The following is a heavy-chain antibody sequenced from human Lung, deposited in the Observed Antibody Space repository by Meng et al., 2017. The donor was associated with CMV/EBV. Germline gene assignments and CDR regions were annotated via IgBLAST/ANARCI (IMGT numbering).Heavy chain of an antibody. Sequence: SETLSLTCTVSGGSINNYYWSWIRQPPGKGLEWIGYIYYSGSTNYNPSLKSRVTISVDTSKNQFSLKLSSVTAADTAVYFCARIYCSSTSCYNDNWGQGTLVTVSS. D-gene: IGHD2-2*01. CDR3: ARIYCSSTSCYNDN. CDR2: IYYSGST. V-gene: IGHV4-59*01. CDR1: GGSINNYY. J-gene: IGHJ4*02.